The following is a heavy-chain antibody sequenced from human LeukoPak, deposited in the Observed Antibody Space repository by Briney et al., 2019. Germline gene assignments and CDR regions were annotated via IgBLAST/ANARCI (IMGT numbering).Heavy chain of an antibody. V-gene: IGHV3-9*01. CDR2: ITWNRDNI. J-gene: IGHJ6*02. D-gene: IGHD3-22*01. Sequence: GGSLRLSCTVSGFTFDDYAMHWVRHTPGKGLEWVAGITWNRDNIGYGDSVKGRFTISRDNVKNVLYLQMNSPRPEDTALYYCAKDLSSAITSALVLDVWGQGTTVTVSS. CDR3: AKDLSSAITSALVLDV. CDR1: GFTFDDYA.